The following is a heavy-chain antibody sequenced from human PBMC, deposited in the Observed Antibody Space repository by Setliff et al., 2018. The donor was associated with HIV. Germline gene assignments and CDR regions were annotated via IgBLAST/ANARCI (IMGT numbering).Heavy chain of an antibody. V-gene: IGHV4-39*07. D-gene: IGHD6-19*01. CDR1: GGPITTSTYY. CDR2: IYQSGTT. Sequence: SETLSLTCSVSGGPITTSTYYWGWIRQPPGKGLEWIGNIYQSGTTYYNSSLTSRVTMSVDTSKNQFSLKLNSVTTADTAVYYCARPRRVRSRAWYWFDIXXQGTLVTVSS. J-gene: IGHJ5*02. CDR3: ARPRRVRSRAWYWFDI.